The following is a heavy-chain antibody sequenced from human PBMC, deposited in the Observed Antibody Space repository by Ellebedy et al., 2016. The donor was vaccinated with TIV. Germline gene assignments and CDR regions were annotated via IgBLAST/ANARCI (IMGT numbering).Heavy chain of an antibody. V-gene: IGHV4-39*01. Sequence: SETLSLXXTVSGDSISSSSAYWVWIRPPPGQGMEWICPISNRDRTDYNPSLKSRVFILVDASKNQFFLKLTSVTAADTAVYYCATFNQYYTYLGVWGKGTTVTVSS. J-gene: IGHJ6*03. CDR1: GDSISSSSAY. D-gene: IGHD1-14*01. CDR3: ATFNQYYTYLGV. CDR2: ISNRDRT.